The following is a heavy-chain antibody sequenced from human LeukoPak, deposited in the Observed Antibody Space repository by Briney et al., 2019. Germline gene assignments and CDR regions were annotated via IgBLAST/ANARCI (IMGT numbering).Heavy chain of an antibody. Sequence: GGCLRVSCADPGVTFSRSWMSWVRQAPGKGVEWVANIKEDGSEKYYVDSVKGRFTISRDNAKNSLYLEMNSMRAEDTAVYYCARDVLLITGTFYYYYYGMDVWGQGTTVTVSS. D-gene: IGHD1-7*01. CDR3: ARDVLLITGTFYYYYYGMDV. J-gene: IGHJ6*02. V-gene: IGHV3-7*01. CDR2: IKEDGSEK. CDR1: GVTFSRSW.